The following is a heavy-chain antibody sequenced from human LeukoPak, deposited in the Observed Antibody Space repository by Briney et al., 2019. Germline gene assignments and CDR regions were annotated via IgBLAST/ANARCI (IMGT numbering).Heavy chain of an antibody. CDR3: ARGLQYYDFWSGYYYFDY. V-gene: IGHV3-23*01. D-gene: IGHD3-3*01. CDR1: GFTFSSYA. Sequence: PGGSLRLSCAASGFTFSSYAMSWVRQAPGKGLEWVSAISGSGGSTYYADSVKGRFTISRDNSKNTLYLQMNSLRAEDTAVYYCARGLQYYDFWSGYYYFDYWGQGTLVTVSS. J-gene: IGHJ4*02. CDR2: ISGSGGST.